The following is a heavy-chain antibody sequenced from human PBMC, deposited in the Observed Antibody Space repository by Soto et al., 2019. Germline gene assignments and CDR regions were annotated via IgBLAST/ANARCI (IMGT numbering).Heavy chain of an antibody. CDR1: GGTFSKYA. Sequence: QVQLVQSGAEMQQPGASVRVSCKASGGTFSKYAFSWVRQAPGQGLEWLGGTIPMFGTPNYAQKFQGRVAISADESTATVYMELSSLRSEDTAVYFCARPLRDRNYYCMAVWGQGTTVTVSS. J-gene: IGHJ6*02. CDR2: TIPMFGTP. V-gene: IGHV1-69*01. D-gene: IGHD3-22*01. CDR3: ARPLRDRNYYCMAV.